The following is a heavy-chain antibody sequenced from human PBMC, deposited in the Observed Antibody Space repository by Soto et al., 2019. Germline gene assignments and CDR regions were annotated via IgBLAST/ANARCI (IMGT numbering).Heavy chain of an antibody. J-gene: IGHJ6*04. CDR3: AKDRSITIFGVVMSGALDV. CDR2: MSGSGSNT. Sequence: EVQLLESGGGLVQPGGSLRLSCAASGFTFSSYAMSWLRQAPGKGLEWVSTMSGSGSNTYYADSVKGRFTISRDNSKNTLYLQMNSLRAEDTAVYYCAKDRSITIFGVVMSGALDVWVKGTTVTVSS. V-gene: IGHV3-23*01. CDR1: GFTFSSYA. D-gene: IGHD3-3*01.